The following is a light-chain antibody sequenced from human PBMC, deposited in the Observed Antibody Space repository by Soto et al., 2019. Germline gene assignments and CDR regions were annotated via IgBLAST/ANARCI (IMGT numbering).Light chain of an antibody. V-gene: IGKV3-20*01. CDR2: GAS. CDR1: QSVSTNY. CDR3: QQYGSSPPT. J-gene: IGKJ1*01. Sequence: EIVLTQSPGTLSLSPGERATLSCRASQSVSTNYLAWYQRKPGQAPRLLIYGASSRATDIPNRFSGSGSGTYFTVTITRLKAEDFAVYYCQQYGSSPPTFGQGTKVEIK.